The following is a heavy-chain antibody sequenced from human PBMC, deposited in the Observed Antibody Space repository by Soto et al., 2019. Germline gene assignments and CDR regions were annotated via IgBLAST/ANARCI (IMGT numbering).Heavy chain of an antibody. CDR2: IKQDGIEK. CDR3: ARHSSSGWYGNDAFDI. V-gene: IGHV3-7*01. J-gene: IGHJ3*02. Sequence: GGSLRLSCAASGFTFSSYWMTWVRQAPGKGLEWVANIKQDGIEKYYVDSVKGRFTISRDNAKNSLYLQMNSLRAEDTAMYYCARHSSSGWYGNDAFDIWGQGTMVTVSS. CDR1: GFTFSSYW. D-gene: IGHD6-19*01.